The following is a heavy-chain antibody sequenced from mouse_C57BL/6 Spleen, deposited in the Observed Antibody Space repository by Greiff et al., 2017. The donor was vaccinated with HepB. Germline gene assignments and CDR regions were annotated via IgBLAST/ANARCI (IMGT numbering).Heavy chain of an antibody. J-gene: IGHJ2*01. D-gene: IGHD1-1*01. Sequence: VQLQQSGPELVKPGASVKISCKASGYSFTSYYIHWVKQRPGQGLEWIGWIYPGSGNTKYNEKFKGKATLTADTSSSTAYMQLSSLTSVDSAVYYCARIPSIYGSSPYYFDYWGQGTTLTVSS. CDR1: GYSFTSYY. CDR3: ARIPSIYGSSPYYFDY. V-gene: IGHV1-66*01. CDR2: IYPGSGNT.